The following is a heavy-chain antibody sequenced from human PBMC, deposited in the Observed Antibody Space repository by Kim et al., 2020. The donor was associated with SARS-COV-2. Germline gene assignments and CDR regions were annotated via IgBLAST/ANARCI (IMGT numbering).Heavy chain of an antibody. D-gene: IGHD3-10*01. V-gene: IGHV4-59*01. J-gene: IGHJ3*02. CDR3: ASVYGSGSYYAFDI. Sequence: NPSLKSRVTISVDTSKNQFSLKLSSVTAADTAVYYCASVYGSGSYYAFDIWGQGTMVTVSS.